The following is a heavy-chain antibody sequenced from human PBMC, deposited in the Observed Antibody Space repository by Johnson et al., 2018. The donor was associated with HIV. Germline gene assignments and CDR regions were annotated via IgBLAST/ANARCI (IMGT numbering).Heavy chain of an antibody. J-gene: IGHJ3*02. D-gene: IGHD3-16*01. Sequence: VQLVESGGGLVQPGGSLRLSCAASGFSVSSNYMTWVRQAPGKGLEWVAVLFSGGDTYYADSVKGRFTISRDNSKNTPYLQMNSLRSEDTAVDYCVRDGGREGFHPWGAFDIWGQGTMVTVSS. CDR3: VRDGGREGFHPWGAFDI. CDR1: GFSVSSNY. CDR2: LFSGGDT. V-gene: IGHV3-66*02.